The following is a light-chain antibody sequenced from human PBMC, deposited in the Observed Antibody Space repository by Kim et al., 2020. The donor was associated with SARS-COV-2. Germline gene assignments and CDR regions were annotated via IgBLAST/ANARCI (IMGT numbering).Light chain of an antibody. CDR1: SDSIASNY. Sequence: GTTVTISCTRSSDSIASNYVQWYQQRPGSSPTTVIYEDNQRPSGVPDRFSGSIDISSNSASLTISGLKTEDEADYYCQSYDSNTEVFGGGTQLTVL. V-gene: IGLV6-57*01. CDR3: QSYDSNTEV. J-gene: IGLJ3*02. CDR2: EDN.